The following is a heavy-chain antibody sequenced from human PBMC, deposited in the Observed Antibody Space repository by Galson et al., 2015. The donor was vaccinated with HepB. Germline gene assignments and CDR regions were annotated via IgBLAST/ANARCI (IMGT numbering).Heavy chain of an antibody. CDR3: ARQEVDSSSWYESFDY. CDR2: IYYSGST. D-gene: IGHD6-13*01. Sequence: QVQLQASGPGLVKPSETLSLTCTVSGGSISSSSYYWGWIRQPPGKGLEWIGSIYYSGSTYYNPSLKSRVTISVDTSKNQFSLKLSSVTAADTAVYYCARQEVDSSSWYESFDYWGQGTLVTVSS. V-gene: IGHV4-39*01. CDR1: GGSISSSSYY. J-gene: IGHJ4*02.